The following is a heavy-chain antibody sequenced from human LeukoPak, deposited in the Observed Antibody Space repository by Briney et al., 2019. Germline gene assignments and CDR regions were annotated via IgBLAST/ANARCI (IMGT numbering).Heavy chain of an antibody. Sequence: GGSLRLSCAASGFSFSNYWMSWVRQAPGKGLEWVASISENGRAKPYVASVRGRFTISRDNTKNSLYLQMNSPRVEDTAVYYCARGGAAAARKRGIDYWGQGTLVTVSS. D-gene: IGHD6-13*01. CDR2: ISENGRAK. CDR1: GFSFSNYW. CDR3: ARGGAAAARKRGIDY. V-gene: IGHV3-7*01. J-gene: IGHJ4*02.